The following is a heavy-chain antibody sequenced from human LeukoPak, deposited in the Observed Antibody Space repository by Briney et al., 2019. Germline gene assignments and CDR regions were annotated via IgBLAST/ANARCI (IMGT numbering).Heavy chain of an antibody. V-gene: IGHV3-21*01. CDR3: ARERWELLGGLDY. CDR1: GFTFSSYS. J-gene: IGHJ4*02. D-gene: IGHD1-26*01. Sequence: RGSLRLSCAASGFTFSSYSMNWVRQAPGKGLEWVSSISSSSSYIYYADSVKGRFTISRDNAKNSLYLQMNSLRAEDTAVYYCARERWELLGGLDYWGQGTLVTVSS. CDR2: ISSSSSYI.